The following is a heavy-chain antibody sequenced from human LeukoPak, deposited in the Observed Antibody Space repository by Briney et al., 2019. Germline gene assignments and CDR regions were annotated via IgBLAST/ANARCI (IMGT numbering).Heavy chain of an antibody. CDR3: ARFKEYYYGSGSYALGGFDI. D-gene: IGHD3-10*01. CDR2: IYYSGST. J-gene: IGHJ3*02. V-gene: IGHV4-59*01. CDR1: GGSINSYY. Sequence: SETLSLTCTVSGGSINSYYWSWIRQPPGKGLEWIGYIYYSGSTNYNPSLKSRVTISVDTSKNQFSLRLSSVTAADTAVYYCARFKEYYYGSGSYALGGFDIWGQGTMVTVSS.